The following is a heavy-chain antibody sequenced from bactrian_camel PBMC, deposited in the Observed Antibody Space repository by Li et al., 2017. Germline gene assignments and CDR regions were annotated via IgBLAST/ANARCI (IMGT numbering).Heavy chain of an antibody. V-gene: IGHV3-3*01. D-gene: IGHD2*01. CDR1: GYTDSLDSIYC. CDR3: VKKEWWLLPD. J-gene: IGHJ4*01. Sequence: HVQLVESGGESVQSGGSLKLSCIVSGYTDSLDSIYCMGWFRQTPGKEREGVARIRARGPDMDYASSVKGRFTISQDVAKNTVYLQLDSLKTEDMAIYYCVKKEWWLLPDWGQGTQVTVS. CDR2: IRARGPDM.